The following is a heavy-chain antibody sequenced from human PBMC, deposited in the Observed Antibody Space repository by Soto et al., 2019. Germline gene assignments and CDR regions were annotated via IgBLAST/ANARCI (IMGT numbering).Heavy chain of an antibody. J-gene: IGHJ3*02. CDR1: GGTISNYY. CDR2: IYYTGRT. D-gene: IGHD3-10*01. V-gene: IGHV4-59*08. Sequence: QVQLQESGPGMVKPSETLSLICTVSGGTISNYYWSWIRRPPGKGLEWIGHIYYTGRTHYTSSLKRRVTVELDTSNNHVSLKLSSVTAADPAVYFCARHVNIYGSDAVAIRRQGTMSTVSS. CDR3: ARHVNIYGSDAVAI.